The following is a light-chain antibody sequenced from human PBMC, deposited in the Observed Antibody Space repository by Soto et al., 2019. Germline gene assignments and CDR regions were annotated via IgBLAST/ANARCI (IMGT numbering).Light chain of an antibody. CDR1: SSDVTDYKF. V-gene: IGLV2-11*01. J-gene: IGLJ1*01. Sequence: QSALTQPRSVSGSPGQSVTISCTGTSSDVTDYKFVSWYQEYPGKAPKVIIYDVDKRPSGVPDRFSGSKSGNTASLTISGLQAEDEADYFCCSYTSSGTLFGTGTKVTVL. CDR2: DVD. CDR3: CSYTSSGTL.